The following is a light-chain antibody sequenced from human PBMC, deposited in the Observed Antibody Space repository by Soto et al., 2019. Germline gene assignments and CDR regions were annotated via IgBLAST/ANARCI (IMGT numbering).Light chain of an antibody. Sequence: EIVMTQSPATLSVSPGERVTFSCRASQSVTSNLAWYQHKPGQAPRLLISGASTGATGIPARFSGSGSGTEFTLTINSLQSEDFAIYCCHQYHTWPVTFGGGTKVEIK. CDR1: QSVTSN. J-gene: IGKJ4*01. CDR2: GAS. V-gene: IGKV3-15*01. CDR3: HQYHTWPVT.